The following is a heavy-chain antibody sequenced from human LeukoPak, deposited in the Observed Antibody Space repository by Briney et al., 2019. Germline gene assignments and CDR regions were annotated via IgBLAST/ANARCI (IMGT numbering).Heavy chain of an antibody. Sequence: PGGSLRLSCAASGFTFSSYAMSWVRQAPGKGLEWVSSISGNSGSTYYADSAKGRFTISRDNSKNTLYLQMNSLRAEDTAVYYCASVRESSSWYERYFDYWGQGTLVTVSS. CDR1: GFTFSSYA. CDR2: ISGNSGST. V-gene: IGHV3-23*01. CDR3: ASVRESSSWYERYFDY. J-gene: IGHJ4*02. D-gene: IGHD6-13*01.